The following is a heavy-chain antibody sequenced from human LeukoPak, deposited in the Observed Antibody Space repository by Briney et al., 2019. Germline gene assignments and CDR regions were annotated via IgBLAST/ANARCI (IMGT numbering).Heavy chain of an antibody. V-gene: IGHV3-23*01. D-gene: IGHD3-10*01. CDR3: AKGSFSRFGGYYLDY. CDR1: GFTFSSYT. CDR2: IRGGGDTT. J-gene: IGHJ4*02. Sequence: GGSLRLSCAASGFTFSSYTMNWVRQAPGKGLEWVSNIRGGGDTTNYLESVKGRFTISRDDSKNTVFLQMNSLRDEDTAVYYCAKGSFSRFGGYYLDYWGPGTLVTVSS.